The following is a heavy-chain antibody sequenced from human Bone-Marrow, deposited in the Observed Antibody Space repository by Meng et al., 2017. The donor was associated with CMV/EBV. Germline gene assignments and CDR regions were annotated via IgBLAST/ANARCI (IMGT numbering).Heavy chain of an antibody. J-gene: IGHJ3*02. V-gene: IGHV1-69*05. CDR2: IIPIFGTA. Sequence: SVKVSCKASGGTFSSYAISWVRQAPGQGLEWMGGIIPIFGTANYAQKFQGRVTITTDESTSTAYMELSSLRSEDTAVYYCARDIGYCSSTSCYGGGFDAFDIWGQGTMVTDSS. CDR1: GGTFSSYA. CDR3: ARDIGYCSSTSCYGGGFDAFDI. D-gene: IGHD2-2*03.